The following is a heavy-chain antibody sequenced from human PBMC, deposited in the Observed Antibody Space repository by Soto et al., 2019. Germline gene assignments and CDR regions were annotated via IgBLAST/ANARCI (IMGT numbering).Heavy chain of an antibody. J-gene: IGHJ6*02. CDR3: ARVSKLVAPKDGKRAYFFAMDV. CDR2: VYSTGTT. Sequence: WTWIRQPPGKPLEWIGSVYSTGTTSYSPSLKSRVDISVDTSENQFPLKLRSVTAADAAVYFFARVSKLVAPKDGKRAYFFAMDVWGHGTTVTVS. V-gene: IGHV4-59*01. D-gene: IGHD6-6*01.